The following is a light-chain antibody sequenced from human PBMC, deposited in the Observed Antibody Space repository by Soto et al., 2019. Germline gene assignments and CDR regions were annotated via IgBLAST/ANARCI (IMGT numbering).Light chain of an antibody. J-gene: IGKJ2*01. CDR3: QQYNNWPYT. CDR2: GAS. CDR1: QSVTIN. Sequence: ETAMTQSPATLSVSPGERATLSCRASQSVTINIAWYQQKPGQAPRLLIHGASTRATDVPARFSGRGSGTEFTLTISSLQTEDFAVYYCQQYNNWPYTFGQGTKVDIK. V-gene: IGKV3-15*01.